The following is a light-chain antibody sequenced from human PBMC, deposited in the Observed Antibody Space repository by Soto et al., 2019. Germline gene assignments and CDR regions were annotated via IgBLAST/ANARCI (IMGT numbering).Light chain of an antibody. Sequence: QSVLTQPPSASGTPGRRVTISCSGSSSNIGTNYVYWYQQLPGTAPKLLIYSNNQRPSGVPDRFSGSKSGTSASLAISGLRSEDEADYYCAAWDDSLRGPVFGGGTQLT. V-gene: IGLV1-47*02. CDR3: AAWDDSLRGPV. J-gene: IGLJ2*01. CDR1: SSNIGTNY. CDR2: SNN.